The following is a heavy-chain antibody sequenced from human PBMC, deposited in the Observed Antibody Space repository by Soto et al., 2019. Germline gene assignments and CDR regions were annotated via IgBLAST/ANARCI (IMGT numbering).Heavy chain of an antibody. V-gene: IGHV1-18*01. CDR2: ISAYNGNT. J-gene: IGHJ6*02. Sequence: ASVKVSCKASGYTFTSYGISWVRQAPGQGLEWMGWISAYNGNTNYAQKLQGRVTMTTDTSTSTAYMELRSLRSDDTAVYYCARNPVVIRSKTGSRAYHGMDVWGQGTTVTVSS. CDR1: GYTFTSYG. D-gene: IGHD3-22*01. CDR3: ARNPVVIRSKTGSRAYHGMDV.